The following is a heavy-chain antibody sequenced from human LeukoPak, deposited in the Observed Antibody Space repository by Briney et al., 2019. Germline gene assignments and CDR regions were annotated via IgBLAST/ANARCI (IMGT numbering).Heavy chain of an antibody. J-gene: IGHJ5*02. CDR2: IYYSGST. CDR1: GGSISSYY. Sequence: PSETLSLTCTVSGGSISSYYWSWIRQPPGKGLEWIGYIYYSGSTNYNPSLKSRVTISVDTSKKQFSLKVSSVTAADTAVYYCARLVAGTAWFDPWGQGTLVIVSS. V-gene: IGHV4-59*12. CDR3: ARLVAGTAWFDP. D-gene: IGHD6-19*01.